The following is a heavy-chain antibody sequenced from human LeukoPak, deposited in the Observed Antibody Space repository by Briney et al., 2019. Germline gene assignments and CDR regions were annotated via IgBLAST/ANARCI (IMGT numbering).Heavy chain of an antibody. CDR1: GGSISSYY. J-gene: IGHJ5*02. CDR2: IYYSGST. V-gene: IGHV4-59*01. D-gene: IGHD2-15*01. Sequence: SETLSLTCTVSGGSISSYYWSWIRQPPGKGLEWIGYIYYSGSTNYNPSLKSRFTISVDTSKNQFSLKLSSVTAADTAVYYCARSRRYCSGGSCYSMWFDPWGQGTLVTVSS. CDR3: ARSRRYCSGGSCYSMWFDP.